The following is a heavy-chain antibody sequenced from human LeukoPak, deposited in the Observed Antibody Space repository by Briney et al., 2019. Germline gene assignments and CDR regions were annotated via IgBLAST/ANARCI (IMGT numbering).Heavy chain of an antibody. Sequence: GESLKISCKGSGYSFTSYWIGRVRQMPGKGLEWMGIIYPGDSDTRYSPSFQGQVTISADKSISTAYLQWSSLKASDTAMYYCARRSSPRAVAGTGFDYWGQGTLVTVSS. J-gene: IGHJ4*02. CDR2: IYPGDSDT. CDR1: GYSFTSYW. CDR3: ARRSSPRAVAGTGFDY. D-gene: IGHD6-19*01. V-gene: IGHV5-51*01.